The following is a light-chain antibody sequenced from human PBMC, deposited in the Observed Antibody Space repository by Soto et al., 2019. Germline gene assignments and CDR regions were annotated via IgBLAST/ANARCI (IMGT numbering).Light chain of an antibody. V-gene: IGLV2-14*01. CDR1: SSDVGGYKY. Sequence: QSARTQPASVSGSPGQSITHSCTGTSSDVGGYKYVSWYQQHPGKAPKLMIYDVTNRPSGVSNRFSGSKSDNTASLTISGLQAEDEADYYCSSFTSSNTYVFGTGTKLTVL. J-gene: IGLJ1*01. CDR3: SSFTSSNTYV. CDR2: DVT.